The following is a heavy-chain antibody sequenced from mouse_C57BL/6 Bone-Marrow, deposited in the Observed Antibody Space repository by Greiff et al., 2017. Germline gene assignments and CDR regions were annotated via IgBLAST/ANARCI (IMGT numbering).Heavy chain of an antibody. CDR2: IDPSDSYT. Sequence: QVQLQQPGAELVRPGTSVKLSCKASGYTFTSYWMHWVKQRPGQGLEWIGVIDPSDSYTNYNQKFKGKDTLTVDTSSSTAYMQLSSLTSEDSAVYYCSRREDDYYGFDYWGQGTTLTVSA. J-gene: IGHJ2*01. CDR1: GYTFTSYW. CDR3: SRREDDYYGFDY. D-gene: IGHD1-1*01. V-gene: IGHV1-59*01.